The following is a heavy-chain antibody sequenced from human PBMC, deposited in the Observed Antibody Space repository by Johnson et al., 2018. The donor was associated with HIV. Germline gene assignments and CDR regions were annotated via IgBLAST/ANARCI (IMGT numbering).Heavy chain of an antibody. J-gene: IGHJ3*02. CDR1: GFTFSSYA. V-gene: IGHV3-30*03. CDR3: ARVPFPRPTSPNYINDAFDI. Sequence: QVQLVESGGGVVQPGRSLRLSCAASGFTFSSYAMHWVRQAPGKGLEWVAVISYDGSEKYYVDSVKGRFTISSDNAKTSLYLQMNSMRAEDTAVYYCARVPFPRPTSPNYINDAFDIWGQGTMVAVSS. D-gene: IGHD4-11*01. CDR2: ISYDGSEK.